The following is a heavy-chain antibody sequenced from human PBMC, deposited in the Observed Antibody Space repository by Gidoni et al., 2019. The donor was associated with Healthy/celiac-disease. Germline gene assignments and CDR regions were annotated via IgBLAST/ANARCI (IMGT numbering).Heavy chain of an antibody. Sequence: QVTLRESGPALVKPTQTLTLTCTFSGFSLSTSGMCVSWIRQPPGKALEWLALIDWDDDKYYSTSLKTRLTISKDTSKNQVVLTMTNMDPVDTATYYCARIRRDYYGSGSPNYYYYGMDVWGQGTTVTVSS. D-gene: IGHD3-10*01. V-gene: IGHV2-70*01. CDR2: IDWDDDK. CDR1: GFSLSTSGMC. J-gene: IGHJ6*02. CDR3: ARIRRDYYGSGSPNYYYYGMDV.